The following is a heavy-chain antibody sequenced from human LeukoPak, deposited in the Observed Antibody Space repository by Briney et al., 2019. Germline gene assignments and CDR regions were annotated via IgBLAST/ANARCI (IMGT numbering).Heavy chain of an antibody. CDR1: GASNRLYF. J-gene: IGHJ4*02. Sequence: PSETLSLGCTVSGASNRLYFWTWIRQPPGKGLEWIGYIYYSGSANYNPSLKSRLTLSVDTSKNQFSLKLSSVAAADTAVYYCATVNCGDAGFHYWGQGTLVTLPS. D-gene: IGHD1-20*01. V-gene: IGHV4-59*01. CDR2: IYYSGSA. CDR3: ATVNCGDAGFHY.